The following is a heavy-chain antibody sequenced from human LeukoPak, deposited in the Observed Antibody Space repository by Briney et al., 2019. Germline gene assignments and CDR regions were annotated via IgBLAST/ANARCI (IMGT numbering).Heavy chain of an antibody. CDR3: ARYLAAGYFDL. V-gene: IGHV4-59*08. CDR2: IYYTGST. J-gene: IGHJ2*01. D-gene: IGHD6-25*01. Sequence: PSETLSLTCTVSGGSIVSYYWSWIRQPPGKGLEWIGYIYYTGSTNYNPSLKSRVTISVDTSKNQFSLKLSSVTAADTAAYYCARYLAAGYFDLWGRGTLVTVSS. CDR1: GGSIVSYY.